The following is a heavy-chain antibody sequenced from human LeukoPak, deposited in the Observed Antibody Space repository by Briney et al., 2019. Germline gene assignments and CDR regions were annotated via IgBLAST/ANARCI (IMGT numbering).Heavy chain of an antibody. CDR1: GFSLSTSGMC. Sequence: ESGPALVKPTQTLTLTCTFSGFSLSTSGMCVSWIRQPPGKALEWLARIDWDDDKYYSTSLKTRLTISKYTSKNQGVLTMTNMDPVDTATYYCARYYYDSSGYPRFDYWGQGTLVTVSS. V-gene: IGHV2-70*11. CDR2: IDWDDDK. D-gene: IGHD3-22*01. CDR3: ARYYYDSSGYPRFDY. J-gene: IGHJ4*02.